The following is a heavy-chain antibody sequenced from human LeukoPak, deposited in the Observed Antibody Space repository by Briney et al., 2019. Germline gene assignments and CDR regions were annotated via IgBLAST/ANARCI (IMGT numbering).Heavy chain of an antibody. J-gene: IGHJ4*02. CDR3: ASERPSSSWYDY. CDR1: GFTFSSFS. CDR2: ISSSSTTM. V-gene: IGHV3-48*04. D-gene: IGHD6-13*01. Sequence: GGSLRLSCVASGFTFSSFSMSWVRQAPGKGLEWVSYISSSSTTMYYADSVKGRFTISRDNAKNSLYLQMNSLRAEDTAVYYCASERPSSSWYDYWGQGTLVTVSS.